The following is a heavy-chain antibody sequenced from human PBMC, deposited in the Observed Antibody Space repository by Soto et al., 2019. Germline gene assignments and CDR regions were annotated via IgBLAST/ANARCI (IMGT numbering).Heavy chain of an antibody. Sequence: PGESLKISCNGSGYSFTSYWIGWVRQMPGKGLEWMGIIYPGDSDTRYSPSFQGQVTISADKSISTAYLQWSSLKASDTAMYYCARHYKGSSRLYNWFDPWGQGTLVTAPQ. V-gene: IGHV5-51*01. CDR3: ARHYKGSSRLYNWFDP. CDR2: IYPGDSDT. CDR1: GYSFTSYW. J-gene: IGHJ5*02. D-gene: IGHD6-6*01.